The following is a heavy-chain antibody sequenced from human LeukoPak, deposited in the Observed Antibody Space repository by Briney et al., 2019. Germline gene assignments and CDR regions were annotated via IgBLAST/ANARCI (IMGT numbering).Heavy chain of an antibody. D-gene: IGHD3-10*01. CDR1: GGSVSSGSYS. CDR3: ARDARELLNAFDI. Sequence: SETLSLTCTVSGGSVSSGSYSWSWIRQPPGKGLEWIGYIYYSGSTNYNPSLKSRVTISVDTSKNQFSLKLSSVTAADTAVYYCARDARELLNAFDIWGQGTMVTVSS. CDR2: IYYSGST. V-gene: IGHV4-61*01. J-gene: IGHJ3*02.